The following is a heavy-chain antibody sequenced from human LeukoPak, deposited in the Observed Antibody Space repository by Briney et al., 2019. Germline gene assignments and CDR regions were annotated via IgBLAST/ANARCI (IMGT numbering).Heavy chain of an antibody. CDR2: IKSKTDGGTT. D-gene: IGHD6-19*01. CDR1: GFTFSNAW. Sequence: PGGSLRPSCAASGFTFSNAWMSWVRQAPGKGLEWVGRIKSKTDGGTTDYAAPVKGRFTISRDDSKNTLYLQMNSLKTEDTAVYYCERAVAGTWDYWGQGTLVTVSS. CDR3: ERAVAGTWDY. J-gene: IGHJ4*02. V-gene: IGHV3-15*01.